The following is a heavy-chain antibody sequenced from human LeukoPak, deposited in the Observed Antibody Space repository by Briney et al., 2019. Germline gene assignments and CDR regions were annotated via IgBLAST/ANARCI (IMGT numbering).Heavy chain of an antibody. J-gene: IGHJ5*02. CDR2: IWHSGST. V-gene: IGHV4-39*07. D-gene: IGHD1-26*01. Sequence: PSETLSLTCTVSGGSISSSSYYWGWIRQPPGKGLEWIGEIWHSGSTNYNPSLKSRVTMSVDKSKNQFSLKLSSVTAADTAVYYCAREGPFIAGRFDPWGQGTLVTVSS. CDR1: GGSISSSSYY. CDR3: AREGPFIAGRFDP.